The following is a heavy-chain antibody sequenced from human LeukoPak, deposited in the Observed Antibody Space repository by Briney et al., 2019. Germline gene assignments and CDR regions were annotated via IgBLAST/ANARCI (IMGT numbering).Heavy chain of an antibody. CDR2: INNDGSST. CDR1: GLTFIAYG. Sequence: GGSLRLSCAASGLTFIAYGMQWVRQAPGKGLVWVSRINNDGSSTSYADSVKGRFTISRDNAKNTLYLQVNSLRAEDTGVYYCARELPREVTLDYWGQGALVTVSS. J-gene: IGHJ4*02. D-gene: IGHD2-21*02. CDR3: ARELPREVTLDY. V-gene: IGHV3-74*01.